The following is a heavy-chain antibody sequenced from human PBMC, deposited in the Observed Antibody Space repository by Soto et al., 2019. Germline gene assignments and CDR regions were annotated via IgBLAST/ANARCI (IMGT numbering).Heavy chain of an antibody. J-gene: IGHJ4*01. CDR3: ARETGGGYTNY. D-gene: IGHD6-13*01. Sequence: QLQLQESGPGLVKTSETLSLTCTVSGGSISSTSYYWGWIRRPPGNGLEWIGNIYYSGSTYYNPSLESRVPLSVDTARNHCSLKPRSVTAADAAVYYCARETGGGYTNYWGQGTLVTVSS. V-gene: IGHV4-39*02. CDR2: IYYSGST. CDR1: GGSISSTSYY.